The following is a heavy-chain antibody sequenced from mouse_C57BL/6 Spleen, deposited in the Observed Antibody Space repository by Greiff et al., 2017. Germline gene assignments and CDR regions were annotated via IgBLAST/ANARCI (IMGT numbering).Heavy chain of an antibody. CDR3: ATFLITTVVATGSFDY. V-gene: IGHV1-26*01. CDR1: GYTFTDYY. D-gene: IGHD1-1*01. CDR2: INPNNGGT. Sequence: EVQLQQSGPELVKPGASVKISCKASGYTFTDYYMNWVKQSHGKSLEWIGDINPNNGGTSYNQKFKGKATLTVDKSSSTAYMELRSLTSEDSAVYYCATFLITTVVATGSFDYWGQGTTLTVSS. J-gene: IGHJ2*01.